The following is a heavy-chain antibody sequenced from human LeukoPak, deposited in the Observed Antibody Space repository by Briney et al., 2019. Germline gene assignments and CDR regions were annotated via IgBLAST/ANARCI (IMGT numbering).Heavy chain of an antibody. CDR3: AREWLGYFDY. CDR1: GFTFSSYA. D-gene: IGHD6-19*01. Sequence: PGGSLRLSCAASGFTFSSYAMHWVRQAPGKGLEWVAVISYDGSNKYYADSVKGRFTISRDNSKNTLYLQMNSLRAEDTAVYYCAREWLGYFDYWGQGTLVTVSS. J-gene: IGHJ4*02. CDR2: ISYDGSNK. V-gene: IGHV3-30-3*01.